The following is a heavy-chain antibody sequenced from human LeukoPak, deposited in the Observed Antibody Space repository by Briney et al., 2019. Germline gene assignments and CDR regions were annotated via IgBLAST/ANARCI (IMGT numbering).Heavy chain of an antibody. CDR2: IIPIFGTA. V-gene: IGHV1-69*01. Sequence: SVKVSCKASGGTFSSYAISWVRQAPGQGLEWMGGIIPIFGTANYAQKFQGRVTITADESTSTAYMGLSSLRSEDTAVYYCASELRTVGYYYMDVWGKGTTVTVSS. J-gene: IGHJ6*03. D-gene: IGHD5-12*01. CDR3: ASELRTVGYYYMDV. CDR1: GGTFSSYA.